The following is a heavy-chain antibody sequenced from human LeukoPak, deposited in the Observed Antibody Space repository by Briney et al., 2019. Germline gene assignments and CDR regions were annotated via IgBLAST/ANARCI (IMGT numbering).Heavy chain of an antibody. CDR2: IYTSGST. CDR3: ARDHHLTTVTDNWFDP. J-gene: IGHJ5*02. V-gene: IGHV4-4*07. CDR1: GGSISSYY. Sequence: SETLSLTCTVSGGSISSYYWSWIRRPAGKGLEWIGRIYTSGSTNYNPSLKSRVTMSVDTSKNQFSLKLSSVTAADTAVYYCARDHHLTTVTDNWFDPWGQGTLVTVSS. D-gene: IGHD4-17*01.